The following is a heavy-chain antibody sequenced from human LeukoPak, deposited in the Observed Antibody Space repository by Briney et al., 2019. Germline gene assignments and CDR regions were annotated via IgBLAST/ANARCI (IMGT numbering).Heavy chain of an antibody. CDR3: VRFSRGFDL. CDR2: TSHTGRA. D-gene: IGHD3-10*01. V-gene: IGHV4-38-2*02. J-gene: IGHJ4*02. CDR1: ASFISKSFY. Sequence: SETLSLTCTVSASFISKSFYWGWIRQTPGRGLEWIGSTSHTGRAHYSGSLKSRVSMSVDTSKSRFSLSLETLSATDTAIYFCVRFSRGFDLWGRGILVTVSS.